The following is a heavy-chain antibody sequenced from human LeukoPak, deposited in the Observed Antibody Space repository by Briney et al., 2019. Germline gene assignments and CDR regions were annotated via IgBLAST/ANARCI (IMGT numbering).Heavy chain of an antibody. V-gene: IGHV5-51*01. J-gene: IGHJ4*02. D-gene: IGHD5-18*01. CDR3: ARLADTAMSA. CDR2: IYPGDSDT. CDR1: GYSFTSYW. Sequence: GESLQISCKGSGYSFTSYWIGWVRQMPGKGLEWMGIIYPGDSDTSYSPSFQGQFTISADKSISTAYLQWSSLKASDTAMYYCARLADTAMSAWGQGTLVTVSS.